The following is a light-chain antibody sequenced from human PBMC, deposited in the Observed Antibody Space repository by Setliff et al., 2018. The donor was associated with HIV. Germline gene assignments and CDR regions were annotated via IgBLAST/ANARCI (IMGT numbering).Light chain of an antibody. CDR2: DVS. CDR1: SSDVDAYDY. CDR3: CSYAGSYTYV. V-gene: IGLV2-11*01. Sequence: QSALPQPASVSGSPGQSITISCTGTSSDVDAYDYVSWYQHHPGKAPKLLIYDVSERPSGVPDRFSGSKSGNTASLTISGLQAEDEADYYCCSYAGSYTYVFGTGTKVTV. J-gene: IGLJ1*01.